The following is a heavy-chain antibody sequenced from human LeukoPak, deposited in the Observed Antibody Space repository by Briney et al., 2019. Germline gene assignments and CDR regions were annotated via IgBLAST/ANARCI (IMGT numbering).Heavy chain of an antibody. D-gene: IGHD3-22*01. J-gene: IGHJ4*02. CDR2: LYHSGST. CDR3: ARSGTGLLRYYFDY. Sequence: PSETLSLTYTVSGYSISSGYYWGWIRPPPGKGLEWIGSLYHSGSTYYNPSLKSRVTISIDTSKNQFSLKLSSVTAADTAVYYCARSGTGLLRYYFDYWGQGTLITVSS. CDR1: GYSISSGYY. V-gene: IGHV4-38-2*02.